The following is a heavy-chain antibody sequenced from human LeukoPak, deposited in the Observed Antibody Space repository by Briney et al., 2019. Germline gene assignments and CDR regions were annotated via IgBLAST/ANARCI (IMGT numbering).Heavy chain of an antibody. CDR1: GFTFSSYG. V-gene: IGHV3-30*18. J-gene: IGHJ4*02. Sequence: GRSLRLSCAASGFTFSSYGMHWVRQAPGKGLEWVAVISYDGSNKYYADSVKGRFTISRDNSKNTLYLQMNSLRAEDTAVYYCAKYLLGSYWGQGTLVTVSS. CDR3: AKYLLGSY. CDR2: ISYDGSNK. D-gene: IGHD3-10*01.